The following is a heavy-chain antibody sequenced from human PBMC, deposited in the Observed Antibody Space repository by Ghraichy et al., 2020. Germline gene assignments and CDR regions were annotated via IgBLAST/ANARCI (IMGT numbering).Heavy chain of an antibody. J-gene: IGHJ2*01. CDR2: ISGSGGST. CDR3: AKDRGMTTVTTFFWYFDL. CDR1: GFTFSSYA. Sequence: GSLRLSCAASGFTFSSYAISWVRQAPGKGLEWVSAISGSGGSTYYADSVKGRFTIYRDNSKNTLYLQMNSLRAEDTAVYYCAKDRGMTTVTTFFWYFDLWGRGTLVTVSS. D-gene: IGHD4-17*01. V-gene: IGHV3-23*01.